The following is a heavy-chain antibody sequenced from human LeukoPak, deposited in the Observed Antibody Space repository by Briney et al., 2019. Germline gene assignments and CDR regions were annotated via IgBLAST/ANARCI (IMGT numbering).Heavy chain of an antibody. D-gene: IGHD5-18*01. CDR1: GFTFSTYW. V-gene: IGHV3-74*01. Sequence: GGSLRLSCAASGFTFSTYWMHWVRQAPGKGLVWVSRINSDGSTTSYADSVKGRFTISRANAKNSLYLQMNSLRAEDTAVYYCARASSGYTYGQYDYWGQGTLVTVSS. CDR3: ARASSGYTYGQYDY. CDR2: INSDGSTT. J-gene: IGHJ4*02.